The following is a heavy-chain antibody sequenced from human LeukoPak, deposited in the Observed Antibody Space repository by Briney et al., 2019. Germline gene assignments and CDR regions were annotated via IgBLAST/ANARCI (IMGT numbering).Heavy chain of an antibody. Sequence: ASVKVSCKASGYTFTSYDINWVRQATGQGRDWMGWMNPNSGNTGYAQKFQGRVTITRSTSISTAYMELSSLRSEDTAVYYCARGGIAVARKRDYWGQGTLVTVSS. CDR3: ARGGIAVARKRDY. CDR2: MNPNSGNT. V-gene: IGHV1-8*03. J-gene: IGHJ4*02. D-gene: IGHD6-19*01. CDR1: GYTFTSYD.